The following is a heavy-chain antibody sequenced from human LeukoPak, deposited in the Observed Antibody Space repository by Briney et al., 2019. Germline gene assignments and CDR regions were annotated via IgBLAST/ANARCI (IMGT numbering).Heavy chain of an antibody. CDR3: ARFVVVPASFDY. Sequence: SETLSLTCTVSGGSISSGGYYWSWIRQHPGKGLEWIGYIYYSGSTNYNPSLKSRVTISVDTSKNQFSLKLSSVTAADTAVYYCARFVVVPASFDYWGQGTLVTVSS. V-gene: IGHV4-61*08. CDR1: GGSISSGGYY. CDR2: IYYSGST. J-gene: IGHJ4*02. D-gene: IGHD2-2*01.